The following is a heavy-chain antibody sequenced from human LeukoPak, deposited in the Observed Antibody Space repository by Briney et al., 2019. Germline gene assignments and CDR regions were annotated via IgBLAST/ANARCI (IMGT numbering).Heavy chain of an antibody. CDR1: GFTFSSYA. Sequence: QPGGSLRLSCAASGFTFSSYAMSWVRQAPGKGLEWVSGISVSGGSTNYADSVKGRFTISRDNSKNTLYLQMNSLRAEDTAVYYCARDGGARWLQSTEYAFDIWGQGTMVTVSS. CDR2: ISVSGGST. D-gene: IGHD3-16*01. V-gene: IGHV3-23*01. CDR3: ARDGGARWLQSTEYAFDI. J-gene: IGHJ3*02.